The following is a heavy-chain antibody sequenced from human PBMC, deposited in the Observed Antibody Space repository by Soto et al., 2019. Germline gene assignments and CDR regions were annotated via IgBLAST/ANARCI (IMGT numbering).Heavy chain of an antibody. J-gene: IGHJ4*02. V-gene: IGHV3-30*03. D-gene: IGHD5-18*01. Sequence: GGSLRLSCAASGFTFSSYGMHWVRQAPGKGLEWVAVISYDGSNKYYADSVKGRFTISRDNSKNTLYLQMNSLRAEDTAVYYCATDDTAMATLGDYWGQGTLVTVSS. CDR3: ATDDTAMATLGDY. CDR1: GFTFSSYG. CDR2: ISYDGSNK.